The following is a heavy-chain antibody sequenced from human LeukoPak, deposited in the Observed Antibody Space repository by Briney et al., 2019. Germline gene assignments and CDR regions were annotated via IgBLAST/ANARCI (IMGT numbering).Heavy chain of an antibody. V-gene: IGHV3-20*04. J-gene: IGHJ6*03. CDR2: INWNGGST. Sequence: PGGSLRLSCAVSGFTFDDYGMSWVRQAPGKGVEWVSGINWNGGSTGYADSVKGRFTISRDNAKNSLYLQMNSLRAEDTALYYCARAPAYYYYMDVWGKGTTVTVSS. CDR1: GFTFDDYG. CDR3: ARAPAYYYYMDV.